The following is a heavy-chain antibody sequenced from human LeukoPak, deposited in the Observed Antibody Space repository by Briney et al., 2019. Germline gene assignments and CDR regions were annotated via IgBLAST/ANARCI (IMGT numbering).Heavy chain of an antibody. CDR3: ARDAGGFWSGYDI. Sequence: GGSLRLSCADSGFTFSSYAMSWVRQAAGKGLEWVSGISGSGDSAYYADSVKGRFTISRDNSKNTLYLQMNSLRAEDTAVYYCARDAGGFWSGYDIWGQGTMVTVSS. J-gene: IGHJ3*02. D-gene: IGHD3-3*01. CDR1: GFTFSSYA. V-gene: IGHV3-23*01. CDR2: ISGSGDSA.